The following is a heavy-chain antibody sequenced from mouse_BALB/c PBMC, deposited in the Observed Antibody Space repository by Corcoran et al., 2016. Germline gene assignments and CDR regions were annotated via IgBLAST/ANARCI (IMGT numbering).Heavy chain of an antibody. CDR1: GYTFTNYG. CDR3: ARFDYARRYFDV. CDR2: INTYTGEP. Sequence: QIQLVRSGPELKKPGETVKISCKASGYTFTNYGMNWVKQAPGKGLKWMGWINTYTGEPTYADDFKGRFAFSLETSASTAYLQINNLKNEDMATYFCARFDYARRYFDVWGAGTTVTVSS. D-gene: IGHD2-4*01. J-gene: IGHJ1*01. V-gene: IGHV9-1*02.